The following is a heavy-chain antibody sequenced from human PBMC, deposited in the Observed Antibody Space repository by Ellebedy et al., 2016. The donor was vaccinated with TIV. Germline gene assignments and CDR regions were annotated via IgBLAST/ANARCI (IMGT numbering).Heavy chain of an antibody. CDR3: ARLRRSSGTSRHYFFDY. Sequence: SGSTLVKPPQTLTLACSVSGFSLRTAELGVAWIRHPPGKALAWLSLVYWDNDKLYSPSRKTRVSIARDTSKNQVFFRMTNMDPVDTATYYCARLRRSSGTSRHYFFDYWGQGTLVSVSS. V-gene: IGHV2-5*02. J-gene: IGHJ4*02. CDR1: GFSLRTAELG. CDR2: VYWDNDK. D-gene: IGHD6-25*01.